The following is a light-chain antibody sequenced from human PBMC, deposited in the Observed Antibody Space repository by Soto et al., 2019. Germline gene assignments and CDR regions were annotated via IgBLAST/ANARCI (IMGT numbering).Light chain of an antibody. CDR1: LRISTY. Sequence: DIQVLQTPSSLSASVGDRGTITCRASLRISTYLNWYQHKPGKAPKLLIYGASSLQSGVPSRFSGSGSGTDFTLTISSLHPEDSATYYCQQSHSTPLTFGGGTNLEI. CDR3: QQSHSTPLT. V-gene: IGKV1-39*01. J-gene: IGKJ4*01. CDR2: GAS.